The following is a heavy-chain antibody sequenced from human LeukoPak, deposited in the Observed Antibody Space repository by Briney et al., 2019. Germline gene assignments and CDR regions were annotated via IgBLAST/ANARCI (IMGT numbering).Heavy chain of an antibody. J-gene: IGHJ4*02. CDR3: ARDRDSSGYYYFDY. CDR1: GGSISSYY. D-gene: IGHD3-22*01. V-gene: IGHV4-59*01. Sequence: PSETLSLTCTVSGGSISSYYWSWIRQPPGKGLEWIGYIYYSGSSNYSPSLKSRVTISVATSKNQFSLKLRSVTAADTAVYYCARDRDSSGYYYFDYWGQGTLVTVSS. CDR2: IYYSGSS.